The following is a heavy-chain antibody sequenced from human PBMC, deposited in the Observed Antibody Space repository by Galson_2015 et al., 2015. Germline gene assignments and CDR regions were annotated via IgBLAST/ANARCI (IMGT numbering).Heavy chain of an antibody. J-gene: IGHJ5*02. V-gene: IGHV1-69*13. CDR2: IIPIFGTA. D-gene: IGHD2-2*01. Sequence: SVKVSCKASGYTFSSYAISWVRQAPGQGLEWMGGIIPIFGTANYAQKFQGRVTITADESTSTAYMELSSLRSEDTAVYYCARYCSSTSCYEWFDPWGQGTLVTVSS. CDR1: GYTFSSYA. CDR3: ARYCSSTSCYEWFDP.